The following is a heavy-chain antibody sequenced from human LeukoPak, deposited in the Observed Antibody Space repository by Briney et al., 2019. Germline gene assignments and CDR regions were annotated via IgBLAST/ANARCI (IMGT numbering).Heavy chain of an antibody. CDR3: AKTKITLILVANPLSGAFDM. CDR1: GFTFSSYA. CDR2: IGGSADRSE. Sequence: GGSLRLSCTASGFTFSSYAMTWVRQAPGEGLKWVSGIGGSADRSEHYAESVMGRFTISRDNSKTTLYLEMNSLRFDDTAVYYGAKTKITLILVANPLSGAFDMCGQGTLVTVSS. D-gene: IGHD3-22*01. V-gene: IGHV3-23*01. J-gene: IGHJ3*02.